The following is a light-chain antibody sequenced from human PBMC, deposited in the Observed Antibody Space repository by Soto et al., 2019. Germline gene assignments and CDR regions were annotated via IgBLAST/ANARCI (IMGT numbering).Light chain of an antibody. CDR1: QSISSW. Sequence: DIQMTQSPSTLSASVGDRVTITCRASQSISSWLAWYQQKPGKAPKLLIYKASSLQSGVPSRFSGSGSGTEFTLPISSLQPDDFATYSCQQCNSYPFTFGPGTKVDVK. CDR2: KAS. V-gene: IGKV1-5*03. J-gene: IGKJ3*01. CDR3: QQCNSYPFT.